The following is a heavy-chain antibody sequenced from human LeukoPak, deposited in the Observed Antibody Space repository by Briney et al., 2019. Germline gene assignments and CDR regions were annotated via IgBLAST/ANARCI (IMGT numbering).Heavy chain of an antibody. CDR3: ARDSTSLTAVPGRWFDP. D-gene: IGHD2-2*01. V-gene: IGHV4-59*01. CDR1: GGSISSYY. J-gene: IGHJ5*02. CDR2: IYYSGST. Sequence: PSETLSLTCTVSGGSISSYYWSWIRQPPGEGLEWIGYIYYSGSTNYNPSLKSRVTISVDTSKNQFSLKLSSVTAADTAVYYCARDSTSLTAVPGRWFDPWGQGTLVTVSS.